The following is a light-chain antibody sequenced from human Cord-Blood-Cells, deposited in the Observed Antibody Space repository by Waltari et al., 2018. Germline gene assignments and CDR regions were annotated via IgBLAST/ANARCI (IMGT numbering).Light chain of an antibody. V-gene: IGKV3-15*01. J-gene: IGKJ3*01. CDR1: LSVSRN. CDR3: QQYDNWPPDT. Sequence: EIVMTQSPATLSVSPGERATLSCRASLSVSRNLAWYQQKPGQAPSLLIYGASTRATGIPARFSGSGSGTEFTLTISSLQSEDFAVYYCQQYDNWPPDTFGPGTKVDIK. CDR2: GAS.